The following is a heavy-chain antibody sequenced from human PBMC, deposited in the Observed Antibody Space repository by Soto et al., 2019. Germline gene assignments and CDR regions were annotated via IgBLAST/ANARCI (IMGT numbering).Heavy chain of an antibody. D-gene: IGHD6-19*01. J-gene: IGHJ3*02. CDR2: IKSKTDGGTT. V-gene: IGHV3-15*01. CDR1: GFTFSNAW. Sequence: PGGSLRLSCSASGFTFSNAWMNWVRQAPGKGLEWVGRIKSKTDGGTTDYAAPVKGRFTISRDNSKNTLFLQMNSLKTEHTAVYYYATDRGWLVMCDVFDIWRQGTMVIVSS. CDR3: ATDRGWLVMCDVFDI.